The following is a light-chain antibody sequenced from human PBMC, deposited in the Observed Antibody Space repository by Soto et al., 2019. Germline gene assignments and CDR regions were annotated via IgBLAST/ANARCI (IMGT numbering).Light chain of an antibody. V-gene: IGKV3D-15*01. J-gene: IGKJ4*01. CDR2: GAS. Sequence: EIVMTQSPPTLSLSQGERPTLSSRASQSVRGTLAWYQQKPGQAPRLLIYGASTRATGIPARFSGSGSGTEFTLTISSLQSEDFAVYYCQQYNNWPPLTFGGGTKVEIK. CDR1: QSVRGT. CDR3: QQYNNWPPLT.